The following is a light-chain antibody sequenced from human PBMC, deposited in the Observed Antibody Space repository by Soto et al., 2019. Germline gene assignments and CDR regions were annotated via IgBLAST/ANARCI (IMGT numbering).Light chain of an antibody. CDR3: QQTDSFPIT. CDR2: TAS. J-gene: IGKJ5*01. CDR1: QDIITW. Sequence: IRMTQSPSSFSASTGDRVTITCRASQDIITWLAWYQQKPGKAPNLLIYTASNLQSGVPSRFSGSGSGTHFTLTISSLQPEDFGTYYCQQTDSFPITFGQGTRLEIK. V-gene: IGKV1-12*01.